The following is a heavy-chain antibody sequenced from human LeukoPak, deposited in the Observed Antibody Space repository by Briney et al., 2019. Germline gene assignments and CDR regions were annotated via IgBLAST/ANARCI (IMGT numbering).Heavy chain of an antibody. D-gene: IGHD3-16*02. V-gene: IGHV5-51*01. CDR3: ARLPTGLSADY. CDR1: GYTFTNNW. Sequence: GESLKISCKSSGYTFTNNWIGWVRQMPGKGPEWMGIIFPGDSKTIYSPSFQGQVTMSADKSISTAYLQWSSLKASDTAMYYCARLPTGLSADYWGQGTLVTVSS. CDR2: IFPGDSKT. J-gene: IGHJ4*02.